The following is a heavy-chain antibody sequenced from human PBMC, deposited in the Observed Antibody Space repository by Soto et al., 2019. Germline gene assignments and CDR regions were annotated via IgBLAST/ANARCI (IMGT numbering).Heavy chain of an antibody. V-gene: IGHV4-39*01. CDR3: ARGWFGELFFYYYYGMDV. D-gene: IGHD3-10*01. CDR1: GFSISSSSYY. J-gene: IGHJ6*02. CDR2: IYYSGST. Sequence: SETLSLTCTVSGFSISSSSYYWVWMRQPPGKGLVWIGSIYYSGSTYYNPSLKSRVTISVDTSKNQFSLKLSSVTAADTAVYYCARGWFGELFFYYYYGMDVWGQGTTVT.